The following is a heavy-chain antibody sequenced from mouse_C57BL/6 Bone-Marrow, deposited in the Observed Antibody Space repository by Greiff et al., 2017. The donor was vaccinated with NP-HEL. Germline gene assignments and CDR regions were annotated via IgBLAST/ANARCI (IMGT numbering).Heavy chain of an antibody. V-gene: IGHV1-81*01. CDR3: ARPEFRGSTWVAY. CDR1: GYTFTSYG. J-gene: IGHJ3*01. CDR2: IYPRSGNT. Sequence: VQLQQSGAELARPGASVKLSCKASGYTFTSYGISWVKQRTGQGLEWIGEIYPRSGNTYYNEKFKGKATLTADKSSSTAYMELRSLTSEDSAVSFCARPEFRGSTWVAYRGQETLVTVSA. D-gene: IGHD1-1*01.